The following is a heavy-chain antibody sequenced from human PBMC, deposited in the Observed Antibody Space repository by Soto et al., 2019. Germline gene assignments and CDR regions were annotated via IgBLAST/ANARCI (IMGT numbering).Heavy chain of an antibody. Sequence: EVQLVESGGGLVQPGGSLRVSCAASGFTFSSYWMHWVRQAPGKGLVWVSRINSDGSSTSYADSVKGRFTISRDNAKNTLYVQMNSLRAEDKAIYYCARKGAVAGLHYWGQGTLVTVSS. CDR1: GFTFSSYW. V-gene: IGHV3-74*01. CDR2: INSDGSST. D-gene: IGHD6-19*01. J-gene: IGHJ4*02. CDR3: ARKGAVAGLHY.